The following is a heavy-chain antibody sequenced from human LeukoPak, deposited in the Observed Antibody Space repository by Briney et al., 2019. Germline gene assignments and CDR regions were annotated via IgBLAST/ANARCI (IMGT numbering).Heavy chain of an antibody. CDR1: GFTFDDYA. J-gene: IGHJ4*02. Sequence: PGGSLRLSCAASGFTFDDYAMNWVRQAPGKGLEWVSGISWNSGSIGYADSVKGRFTISRDNAKNSLYLQMNSLRAEDTALYYCAKGRRERGAFDYWGQGTLVTVSS. V-gene: IGHV3-9*01. D-gene: IGHD4/OR15-4a*01. CDR2: ISWNSGSI. CDR3: AKGRRERGAFDY.